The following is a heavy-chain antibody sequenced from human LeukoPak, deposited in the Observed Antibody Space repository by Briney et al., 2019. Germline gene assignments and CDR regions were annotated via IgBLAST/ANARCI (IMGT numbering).Heavy chain of an antibody. V-gene: IGHV3-23*01. D-gene: IGHD1-26*01. CDR1: GFTFSSYA. CDR3: AKEWDSLDY. J-gene: IGHJ4*02. CDR2: IGDNGDST. Sequence: GGSLRLSCAASGFTFSSYAMSWVRQAPGKGLEWVSTIGDNGDSTYYADSVKGRFTISRDNSKNTLYLQMNSLRAEDTAVYYCAKEWDSLDYWGQGTLVTVSS.